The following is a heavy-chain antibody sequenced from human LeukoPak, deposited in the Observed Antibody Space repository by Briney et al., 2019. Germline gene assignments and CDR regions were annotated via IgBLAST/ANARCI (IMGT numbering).Heavy chain of an antibody. D-gene: IGHD3-16*01. Sequence: PGGSLRLSCSASGFSFNKYAVHWVRLAPGKGLEYVSGINSDRDNSHYADSAKGRFTTSRDNSKNVLYLQLSSLRPEDTALYYCVKTMVAFGGLIRTDAFDIWGPGTMVTVSS. CDR2: INSDRDNS. CDR1: GFSFNKYA. V-gene: IGHV3-64D*06. J-gene: IGHJ3*02. CDR3: VKTMVAFGGLIRTDAFDI.